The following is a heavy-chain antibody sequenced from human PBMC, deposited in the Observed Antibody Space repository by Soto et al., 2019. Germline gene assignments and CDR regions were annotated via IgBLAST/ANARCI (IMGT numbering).Heavy chain of an antibody. D-gene: IGHD2-8*02. CDR2: ISSSSSYI. J-gene: IGHJ4*02. V-gene: IGHV3-21*01. Sequence: EVQLVESGGGLVKPGGSLRLSCAASGFTFSSYSMNWVRQAPGKGLEWVSSISSSSSYIYYADSVKGRFTISRDNAKNSMYLQMNSLRAEDTAVYYCATAATGVYFDSWGQGTLVTVSS. CDR3: ATAATGVYFDS. CDR1: GFTFSSYS.